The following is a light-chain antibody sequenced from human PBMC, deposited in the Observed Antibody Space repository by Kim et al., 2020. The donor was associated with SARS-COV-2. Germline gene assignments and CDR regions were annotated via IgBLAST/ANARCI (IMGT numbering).Light chain of an antibody. CDR2: EVS. CDR3: TANAGTYYI. J-gene: IGLJ1*01. CDR1: SSVVGKYKV. Sequence: GQTIIIACTGTSSVVGKYKVVCWYQQPQDKAPKLIISEVSRRPAGSPDRFSGSESGNTASLTISGLQDEDAADYYCTANAGTYYIFGTGAKVTVL. V-gene: IGLV2-11*01.